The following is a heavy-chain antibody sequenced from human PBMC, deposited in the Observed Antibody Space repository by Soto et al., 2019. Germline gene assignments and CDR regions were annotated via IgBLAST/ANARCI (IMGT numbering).Heavy chain of an antibody. CDR3: ARQHSSSSPDYYYYGMDV. V-gene: IGHV5-10-1*01. CDR1: GYSFTSYW. D-gene: IGHD6-6*01. CDR2: IDPSDSYT. Sequence: GESLKISCKGSGYSFTSYWISWVRQMPGKGLEWMGRIDPSDSYTNYSPSFQGHVTISADKSISTAYLQWSSLKASDTAMYDCARQHSSSSPDYYYYGMDVWGQGTTVTVSS. J-gene: IGHJ6*02.